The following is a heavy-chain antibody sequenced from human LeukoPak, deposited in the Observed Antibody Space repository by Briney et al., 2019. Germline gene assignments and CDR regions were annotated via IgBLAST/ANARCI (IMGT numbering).Heavy chain of an antibody. D-gene: IGHD3-22*01. CDR2: IGSSGANI. CDR1: GFTFSSYA. Sequence: PGGSLRLSCAASGFTFSSYAMSWVRQAPGKGLEWVSSIGSSGANIYYADSVKGRFTISRDNAKNSLYLQMNSLRDEDTAVYYCARDPPYYYDSSGYFGAFDIWGQGTMVTVSS. CDR3: ARDPPYYYDSSGYFGAFDI. V-gene: IGHV3-48*02. J-gene: IGHJ3*02.